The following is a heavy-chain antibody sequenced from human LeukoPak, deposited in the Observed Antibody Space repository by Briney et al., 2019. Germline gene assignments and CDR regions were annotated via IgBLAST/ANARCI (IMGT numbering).Heavy chain of an antibody. CDR3: AKGLCSTSCYSVPDHV. CDR2: ISSSGSTI. Sequence: GGSLRLSCAASGFTFSDYYMSWIRQAPGKGLEWVSYISSSGSTIYYADSVKGRFTISRDNSKNTLYLQMNSLRAEDTAVYYCAKGLCSTSCYSVPDHVWGQGTTVTVSS. CDR1: GFTFSDYY. D-gene: IGHD2-2*01. V-gene: IGHV3-11*01. J-gene: IGHJ6*02.